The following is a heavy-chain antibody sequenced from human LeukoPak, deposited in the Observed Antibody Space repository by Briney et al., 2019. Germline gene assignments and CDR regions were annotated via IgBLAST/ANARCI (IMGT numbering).Heavy chain of an antibody. J-gene: IGHJ4*02. CDR1: GDSISSYY. CDR2: IYHSGST. D-gene: IGHD6-13*01. CDR3: ATGYSSTWYYFDY. V-gene: IGHV4-59*01. Sequence: SETLSLTCTVSGDSISSYYWSWIRQPPGKGLEWSGYIYHSGSTNYNPSLKSRVTISADTSKDQVSLKLASVTAADTAVYYCATGYSSTWYYFDYWGQGTLVTVSS.